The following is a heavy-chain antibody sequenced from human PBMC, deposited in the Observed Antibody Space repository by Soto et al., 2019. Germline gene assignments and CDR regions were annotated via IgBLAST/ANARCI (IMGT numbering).Heavy chain of an antibody. CDR3: AASDRFLEWLPRDY. Sequence: QVQLVQSGAEVKKPGASVKVSCEASGYTFTSYGISWVRQAPGQGLEWMGWISAYNGNTNYAQKLQDRVTMTTDTSTSTAYMELRSLRSDDTAVYYCAASDRFLEWLPRDYWGQGTLVTVSS. CDR2: ISAYNGNT. J-gene: IGHJ4*02. V-gene: IGHV1-18*01. D-gene: IGHD3-3*01. CDR1: GYTFTSYG.